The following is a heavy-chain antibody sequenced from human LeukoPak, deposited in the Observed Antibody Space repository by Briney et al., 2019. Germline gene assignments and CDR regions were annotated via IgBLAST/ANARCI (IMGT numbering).Heavy chain of an antibody. Sequence: SGPTLVNPTQTLTLTCTFSGFSLSTSGLGVGWIRQPPGMALKWLALIYWNDDKRHSPSLKSRLTITKDTSKNQVVLTMTNMDPVDTATYYCAPSPYDILTNYGPRGNFDYWGQGTLVTVSS. V-gene: IGHV2-5*01. CDR1: GFSLSTSGLG. D-gene: IGHD3-9*01. J-gene: IGHJ4*02. CDR2: IYWNDDK. CDR3: APSPYDILTNYGPRGNFDY.